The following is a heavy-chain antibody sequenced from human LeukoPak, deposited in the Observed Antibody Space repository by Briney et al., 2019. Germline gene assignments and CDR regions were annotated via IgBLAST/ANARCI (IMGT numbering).Heavy chain of an antibody. CDR2: IYYSGST. J-gene: IGHJ5*02. CDR3: ARGSNIAAALRGWFDP. D-gene: IGHD6-13*01. V-gene: IGHV4-38-2*02. CDR1: GYSITSGYY. Sequence: SETLSLTCTVSGYSITSGYYWGWIRQPPGKGLEWIGSIYYSGSTYYNPSLKSRVTISVDTSKNQFSLKLSSVTAADTAVYYCARGSNIAAALRGWFDPWGQGTLVTVSS.